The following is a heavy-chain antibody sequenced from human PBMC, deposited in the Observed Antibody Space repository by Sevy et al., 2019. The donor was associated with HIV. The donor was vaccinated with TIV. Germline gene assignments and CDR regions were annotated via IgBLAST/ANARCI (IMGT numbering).Heavy chain of an antibody. CDR1: GGSISSGGYS. V-gene: IGHV4-30-2*01. CDR2: IYHSGST. CDR3: ARVLEGDPPGYYYYGMDV. D-gene: IGHD3-16*01. Sequence: SETLSLTCAVSGGSISSGGYSWSWIRQPPGKGLEWIGYIYHSGSTYYNPSLKSRVTISVDRSKNQFSLKLSPVTAADTAVYYCARVLEGDPPGYYYYGMDVWGQGTTVTVSS. J-gene: IGHJ6*02.